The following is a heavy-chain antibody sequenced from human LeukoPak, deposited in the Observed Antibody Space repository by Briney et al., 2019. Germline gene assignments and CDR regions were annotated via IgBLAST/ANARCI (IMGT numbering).Heavy chain of an antibody. Sequence: GGSLRLSCAASGFTFSSYSMNWVRQALGKGLEWVSSISSSSSYIYYADSVKGRFTISRDNAKNSLYLQMNSLRAEDTAVYYCARADFWSGYGQYGMDVWGQGTTVTVSS. D-gene: IGHD3-3*01. CDR1: GFTFSSYS. CDR2: ISSSSSYI. J-gene: IGHJ6*02. CDR3: ARADFWSGYGQYGMDV. V-gene: IGHV3-21*01.